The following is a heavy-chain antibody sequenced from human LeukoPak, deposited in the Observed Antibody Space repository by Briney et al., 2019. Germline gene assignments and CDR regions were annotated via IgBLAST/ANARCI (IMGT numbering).Heavy chain of an antibody. CDR3: TRDREWGSGWFDP. CDR1: GYTFTDYY. V-gene: IGHV1-2*02. Sequence: ASVKVSCKASGYTFTDYYMHWVRQAPGQGLEWMGWINPNNGATNYEQKFQGRVTMTRGTSISTAYMELTRLRSDDTAVYYCTRDREWGSGWFDPWGQGTLVTVSS. D-gene: IGHD1-26*01. CDR2: INPNNGAT. J-gene: IGHJ5*02.